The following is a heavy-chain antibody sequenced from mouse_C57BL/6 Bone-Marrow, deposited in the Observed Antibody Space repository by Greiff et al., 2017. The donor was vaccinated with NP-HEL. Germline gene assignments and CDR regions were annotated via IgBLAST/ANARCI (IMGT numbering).Heavy chain of an antibody. CDR1: GFSLTSCG. V-gene: IGHV2-9*01. D-gene: IGHD2-1*01. CDR2: KGGGGST. CDR3: AKLYGNYYAY. J-gene: IGHJ3*01. Sequence: QVQLKESGPGLVAPSQSLSITCTVSGFSLTSCGLDWFRRPPGRGLEWLGVKGGGGSTKYNSALMSRLSSSKDNSKCQVFLKMNSLQTDDTAMYYCAKLYGNYYAYWGQGTLVTVSA.